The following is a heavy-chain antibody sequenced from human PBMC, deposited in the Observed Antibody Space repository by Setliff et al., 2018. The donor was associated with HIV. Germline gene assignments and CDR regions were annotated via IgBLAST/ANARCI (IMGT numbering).Heavy chain of an antibody. J-gene: IGHJ4*02. D-gene: IGHD3-10*01. V-gene: IGHV1-69*11. Sequence: SVKVSCKASGHTPRHYGINWIRQAPGQGLEWVGSLIPVLGEPHYAPRVQGRVTITADDSTNTAYLELSNLRFDDTATYYCARGVLYGLSEYWGTGSLVTVSS. CDR3: ARGVLYGLSEY. CDR1: GHTPRHYG. CDR2: LIPVLGEP.